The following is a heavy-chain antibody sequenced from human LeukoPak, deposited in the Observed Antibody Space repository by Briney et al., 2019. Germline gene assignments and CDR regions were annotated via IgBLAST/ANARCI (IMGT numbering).Heavy chain of an antibody. J-gene: IGHJ4*02. D-gene: IGHD3/OR15-3a*01. V-gene: IGHV3-64*01. Sequence: GGSLRLSCAASGFTFSSFAMHWVRQAPGKGLEYVSTISSNGGSTYHANSVKGRFTISRDNSKNTLYLQMGSLRAEDMAVYYCAREGLGFDYWGQGTLVTVSS. CDR1: GFTFSSFA. CDR2: ISSNGGST. CDR3: AREGLGFDY.